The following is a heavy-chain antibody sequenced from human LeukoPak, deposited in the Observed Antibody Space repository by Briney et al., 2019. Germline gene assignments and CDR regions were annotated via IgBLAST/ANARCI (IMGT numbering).Heavy chain of an antibody. CDR1: GFTLSSYG. V-gene: IGHV3-33*01. CDR2: IWYDGSNK. J-gene: IGHJ6*02. Sequence: PGGSLRLSCAASGFTLSSYGMHWVRQAPGKGLGWVAVIWYDGSNKYYADSVKGRFTISRDNSKNTLYLQMNSLRAEDTAVYYCARDAGAMEPYGMDVWGQGTTVTVSS. D-gene: IGHD5-18*01. CDR3: ARDAGAMEPYGMDV.